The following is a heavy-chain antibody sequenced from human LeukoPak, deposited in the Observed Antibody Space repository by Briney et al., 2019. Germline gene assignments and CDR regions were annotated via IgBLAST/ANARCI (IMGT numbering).Heavy chain of an antibody. D-gene: IGHD3-3*01. CDR1: GGSISSGDYY. J-gene: IGHJ4*02. CDR3: ARGIYDFWSGYSVLDY. Sequence: SETLSLTCTVSGGSISSGDYYWSWIRQPPGQGLEWIGYIYYSGSTYYNPSLKSRVTISVDTSKNQFSLKLSSVTAADTAVYYCARGIYDFWSGYSVLDYWGQGTLVTVSS. CDR2: IYYSGST. V-gene: IGHV4-30-4*08.